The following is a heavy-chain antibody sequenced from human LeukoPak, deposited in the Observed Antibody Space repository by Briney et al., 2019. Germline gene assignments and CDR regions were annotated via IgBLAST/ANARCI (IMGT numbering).Heavy chain of an antibody. CDR2: IKSKTDGGTT. D-gene: IGHD3-10*01. CDR3: TGGVYGSGSFDY. J-gene: IGHJ4*02. CDR1: GFTFSNAW. V-gene: IGHV3-15*01. Sequence: GGSLRLSCAASGFTFSNAWMSWVRQAPGKGLEWVGRIKSKTDGGTTDYAAPVKGRFTISRDDSKNTPYLQMNSLKTEDTAVYYCTGGVYGSGSFDYWGQGTLVTVSS.